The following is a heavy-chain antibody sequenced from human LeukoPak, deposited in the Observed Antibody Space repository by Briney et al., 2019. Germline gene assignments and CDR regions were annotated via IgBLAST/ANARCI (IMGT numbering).Heavy chain of an antibody. CDR1: GYTFTSYG. J-gene: IGHJ6*02. CDR3: GRRGGVGITIFGVVRGYYHYGMDV. CDR2: ISAYNGNT. D-gene: IGHD3-3*01. V-gene: IGHV1-18*01. Sequence: ASVKVSCKASGYTFTSYGISWVRQAPGQGLEWMGWISAYNGNTNYAQKLQGRVTMTTDTSTSTAYMELRSLRSDDTAVYYGGRRGGVGITIFGVVRGYYHYGMDVWGQGTTVTVSS.